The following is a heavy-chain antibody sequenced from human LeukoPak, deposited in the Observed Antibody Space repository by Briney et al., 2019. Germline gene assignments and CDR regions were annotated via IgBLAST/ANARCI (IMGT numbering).Heavy chain of an antibody. J-gene: IGHJ4*02. V-gene: IGHV3-7*01. CDR1: GFTFSSHW. CDR3: ASTYCGGDCYWVDY. CDR2: IKQDGSEK. Sequence: GGSLRLSCAASGFTFSSHWMSWVRQAPGKGLEWVANIKQDGSEKYYVDSVKGRFTISRDNAKNSLYLQMNSLRAEDTAVYYCASTYCGGDCYWVDYWGQGTLVIVSS. D-gene: IGHD2-21*01.